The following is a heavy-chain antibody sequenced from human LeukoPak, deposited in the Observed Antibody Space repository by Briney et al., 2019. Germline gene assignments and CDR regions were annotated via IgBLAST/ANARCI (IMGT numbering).Heavy chain of an antibody. Sequence: GGSLRLSCAASGFTVSRNYMNWVRQAPGKGLEWVSVLYRGGSTYYADSVEGRFTISRDNSKNTLSLQMNSLRAGDTAVYYCARGFANGDYTLDYWGQGTLVTVSS. J-gene: IGHJ4*02. V-gene: IGHV3-53*01. CDR2: LYRGGST. D-gene: IGHD4-17*01. CDR3: ARGFANGDYTLDY. CDR1: GFTVSRNY.